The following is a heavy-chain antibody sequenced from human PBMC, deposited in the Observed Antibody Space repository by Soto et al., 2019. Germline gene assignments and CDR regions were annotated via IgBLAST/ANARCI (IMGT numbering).Heavy chain of an antibody. D-gene: IGHD3-22*01. V-gene: IGHV4-30-2*01. CDR3: ASINYYDSSGHSSAFDI. Sequence: PSETLSLTCSVSFGSISSGGDSWSFILQPRGKGLEWIGYIYHSGSTYYNPSLNIRVTISVDRSKNQFSLKLSSVTAADTAVYYCASINYYDSSGHSSAFDIWGQGTMVTVSS. J-gene: IGHJ3*02. CDR1: FGSISSGGDS. CDR2: IYHSGST.